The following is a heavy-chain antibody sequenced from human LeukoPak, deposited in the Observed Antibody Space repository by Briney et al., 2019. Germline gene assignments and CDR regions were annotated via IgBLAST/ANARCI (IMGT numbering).Heavy chain of an antibody. CDR2: INHSGST. CDR1: GGSFSGYY. D-gene: IGHD3-16*02. CDR3: ARGRGVFWSPSTANLPITFGGVIVQYFDY. J-gene: IGHJ4*02. V-gene: IGHV4-34*01. Sequence: PSETLSLTCAVYGGSFSGYYWSWLRQPPGKGLEWIGEINHSGSTNYNPSLKSRVTISVDTSKNQFSLKLSSVTAADTAVYYCARGRGVFWSPSTANLPITFGGVIVQYFDYWGQGTLVTVSS.